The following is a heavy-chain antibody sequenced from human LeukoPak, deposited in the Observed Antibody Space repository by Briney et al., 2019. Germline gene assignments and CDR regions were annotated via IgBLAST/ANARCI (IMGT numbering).Heavy chain of an antibody. CDR3: AKDALTLYYYDSSGYRLYYFDY. CDR1: GFTFITYA. D-gene: IGHD3-22*01. CDR2: ITGGGDST. Sequence: GGSLRLSCAASGFTFITYAMSWVRQAPGKGLEWVSTITGGGDSTYYADSVRGRFTISRDNSRNTLYLQMNNLRAEDTAVYYCAKDALTLYYYDSSGYRLYYFDYWGQGTLVTVSS. J-gene: IGHJ4*02. V-gene: IGHV3-23*01.